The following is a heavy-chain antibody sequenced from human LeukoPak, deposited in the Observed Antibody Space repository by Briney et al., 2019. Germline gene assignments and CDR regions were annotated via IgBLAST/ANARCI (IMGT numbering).Heavy chain of an antibody. V-gene: IGHV1-8*01. J-gene: IGHJ4*02. Sequence: ASVKVSCKASGYAFTSYDINWVRQATGQGLEWMGWMNPNSGNTGYAQKFQGRVTVTRNTSISTAYMELSSLRSEDTAVDYCAVRTYYDILTGLQDYWGQGTLVTVSS. D-gene: IGHD3-9*01. CDR2: MNPNSGNT. CDR3: AVRTYYDILTGLQDY. CDR1: GYAFTSYD.